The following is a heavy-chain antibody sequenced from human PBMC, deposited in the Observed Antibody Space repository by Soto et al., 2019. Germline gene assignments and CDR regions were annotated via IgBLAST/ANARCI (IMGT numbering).Heavy chain of an antibody. Sequence: GESLKISCTGIGYAFTSYWTAWVRQMPGKGLEWVGIIYPGDSDTRYSPSFQGQVTISVDNSITTAYLQWSSLKASDTAMYYCARGYCTTTVCDPWFDPWGQGTLVTVSS. V-gene: IGHV5-51*01. D-gene: IGHD2-8*01. J-gene: IGHJ5*02. CDR3: ARGYCTTTVCDPWFDP. CDR1: GYAFTSYW. CDR2: IYPGDSDT.